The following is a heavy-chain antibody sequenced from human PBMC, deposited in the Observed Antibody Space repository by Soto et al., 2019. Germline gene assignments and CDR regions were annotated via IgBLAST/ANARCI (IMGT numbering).Heavy chain of an antibody. Sequence: ASVKVSCKASGYTFTSYYMHWVRQAPGQGLEWMGIINPSGGSTSYAQKFQGRVTMTRDTSTSTVYMELSSLRSEDTAVYYCARVCGGDCYSTYYYYGMDVWGQGTTVTVS. CDR3: ARVCGGDCYSTYYYYGMDV. J-gene: IGHJ6*02. V-gene: IGHV1-46*03. CDR1: GYTFTSYY. CDR2: INPSGGST. D-gene: IGHD2-21*02.